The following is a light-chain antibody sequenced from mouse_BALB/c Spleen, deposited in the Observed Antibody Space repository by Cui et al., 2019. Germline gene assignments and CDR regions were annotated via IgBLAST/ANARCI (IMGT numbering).Light chain of an antibody. CDR2: ATS. Sequence: DTQMTQSPSSLSASLGARDSLTCRVNQDSSSSLNWLQQEPDRTIKRLIYATSSLDSGVPKRFSGSRSGSDYSLTISSLESEDFVDYYCLQYASSPFTFGSGTKLEIK. CDR3: LQYASSPFT. J-gene: IGKJ4*01. V-gene: IGKV9-120*02. CDR1: QDSSSS.